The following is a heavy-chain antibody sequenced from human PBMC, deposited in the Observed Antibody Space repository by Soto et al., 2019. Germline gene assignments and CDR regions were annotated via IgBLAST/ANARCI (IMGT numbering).Heavy chain of an antibody. J-gene: IGHJ3*02. CDR3: VRDYYDTSGYPNTFDM. V-gene: IGHV3-21*01. D-gene: IGHD3-22*01. CDR1: GFTLSRHT. CDR2: IGSRTSDI. Sequence: PGGSLRLSCAASGFTLSRHTMNWVRQAPGKGLEWVSFIGSRTSDIYYADSVKCRFTISRDNAKNSLYLDLTRLRAEDTAVYFCVRDYYDTSGYPNTFDMWGQGTMVTVSS.